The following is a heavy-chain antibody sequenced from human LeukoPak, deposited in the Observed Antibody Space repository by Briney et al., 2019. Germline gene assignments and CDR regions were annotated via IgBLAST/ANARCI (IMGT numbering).Heavy chain of an antibody. Sequence: GGSLRLSCAASGFTFSSYALHWVRQAPGKGLEWVAVISYDGRKTDYADSVKGRLTISRDNSKNTVYLQMNGLRAEDRAMYYCARTVSYGSGSYADYWGQGTLVSVSS. J-gene: IGHJ4*02. CDR1: GFTFSSYA. D-gene: IGHD3-10*01. CDR3: ARTVSYGSGSYADY. V-gene: IGHV3-30*04. CDR2: ISYDGRKT.